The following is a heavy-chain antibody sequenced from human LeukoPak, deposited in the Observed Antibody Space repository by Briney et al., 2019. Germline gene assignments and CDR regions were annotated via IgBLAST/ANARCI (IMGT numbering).Heavy chain of an antibody. CDR3: ARDHGDFFFDC. V-gene: IGHV1-2*02. D-gene: IGHD4-17*01. J-gene: IGHJ4*02. CDR1: GYTFTGNY. CDR2: IHPNSGAT. Sequence: ASVKVSCKASGYTFTGNYLHWVRQAPGQGLEWMGWIHPNSGATNYAHQIQDRVIMTRDRSISTVYMELKRLKSDDTAIYYCARDHGDFFFDCWGQGTLVTVSS.